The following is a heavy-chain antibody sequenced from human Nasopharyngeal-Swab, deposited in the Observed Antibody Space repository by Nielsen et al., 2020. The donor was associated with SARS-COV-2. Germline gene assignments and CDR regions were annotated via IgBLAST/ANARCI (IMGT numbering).Heavy chain of an antibody. J-gene: IGHJ6*02. D-gene: IGHD6-13*01. Sequence: SETLSLTCAVCGWSFRGYYWSWVRQPPGKGLEWIGEINHSGSTNYNPSLKSRVTISIDTSKNQFSLKLSSVTAADTAVYYCAKTLNSGYASSWYRYYYYGMDVWGQGTTVTVSS. V-gene: IGHV4-34*01. CDR1: GWSFRGYY. CDR2: INHSGST. CDR3: AKTLNSGYASSWYRYYYYGMDV.